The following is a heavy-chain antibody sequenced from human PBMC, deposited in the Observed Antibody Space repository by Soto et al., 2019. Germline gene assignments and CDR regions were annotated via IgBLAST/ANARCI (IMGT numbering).Heavy chain of an antibody. CDR3: AKDQIAVPGVVPTAHGIDY. D-gene: IGHD6-19*01. CDR1: GFTFSGYT. Sequence: GGSLRLSCAAAGFTFSGYTMNWVRQAPGKGLEWVSGISGSGATTYYADSVKGRFTISRDNSKNTLSLQMNTLRAEDTAVYYCAKDQIAVPGVVPTAHGIDYWGQGTLVTVSS. J-gene: IGHJ4*02. CDR2: ISGSGATT. V-gene: IGHV3-23*01.